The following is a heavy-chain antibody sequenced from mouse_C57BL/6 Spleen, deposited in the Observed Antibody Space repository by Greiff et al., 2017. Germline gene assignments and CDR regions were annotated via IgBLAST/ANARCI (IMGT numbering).Heavy chain of an antibody. CDR3: ARVEAYSNYVSYAMDY. CDR1: GYSITSGYY. J-gene: IGHJ4*01. V-gene: IGHV3-6*01. CDR2: ISYDGSN. Sequence: EVQLVESGPGLVKPSQSLSLTCSVTGYSITSGYYWNWIRQFPGNKLEWMGYISYDGSNNYNPSLKNRISITRDTSKNQFFLKLNSVTTEDTATYYCARVEAYSNYVSYAMDYWGQGTSVTVSS. D-gene: IGHD2-5*01.